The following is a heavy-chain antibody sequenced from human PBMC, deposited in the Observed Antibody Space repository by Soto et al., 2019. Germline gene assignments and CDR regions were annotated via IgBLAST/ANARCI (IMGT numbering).Heavy chain of an antibody. CDR2: ISSSGSSI. CDR1: GFSFSSYE. D-gene: IGHD5-18*01. Sequence: GGSLRLSCAASGFSFSSYEMNWVRQAPGKGLEWVSYISSSGSSIYYADSVKGRFTISRDNAKKSLYLQMNSLRVEDTAVYYCVRGRWIPDVWGQGTTVTVSS. CDR3: VRGRWIPDV. J-gene: IGHJ6*02. V-gene: IGHV3-48*03.